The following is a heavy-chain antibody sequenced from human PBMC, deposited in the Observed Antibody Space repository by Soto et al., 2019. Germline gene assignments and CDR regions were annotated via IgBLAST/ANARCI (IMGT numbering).Heavy chain of an antibody. CDR3: AKDAGDVDHDV. CDR2: ISYDGSNK. J-gene: IGHJ6*04. D-gene: IGHD4-17*01. CDR1: GFTFSSYG. V-gene: IGHV3-30*18. Sequence: QVQLVESGGGVVQPGRSLRLSCAASGFTFSSYGMHWVRQAPGKGLEWVAVISYDGSNKYYADSVKGRFTISRDNSKNTLYLQMNSLRAEDTAVYYCAKDAGDVDHDVWGKGTTVTVSS.